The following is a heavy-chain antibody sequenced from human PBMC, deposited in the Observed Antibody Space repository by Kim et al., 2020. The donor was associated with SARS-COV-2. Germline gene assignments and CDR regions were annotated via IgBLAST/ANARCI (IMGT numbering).Heavy chain of an antibody. Sequence: KGRYTISRDNSKSTLYLQMNSLRAEDTAVYYCAKVGTIVVVPAAMAAFDIWGQGTMVTVSS. J-gene: IGHJ3*02. CDR3: AKVGTIVVVPAAMAAFDI. D-gene: IGHD2-2*01. V-gene: IGHV3-23*01.